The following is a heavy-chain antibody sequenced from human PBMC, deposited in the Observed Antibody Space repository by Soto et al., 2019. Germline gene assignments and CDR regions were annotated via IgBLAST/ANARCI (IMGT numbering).Heavy chain of an antibody. CDR1: GGSISSGGYY. CDR3: ARDTWIMTTGDANYYYYGMDV. Sequence: QVQLQESGPGLVKPSQTLSLTCTVSGGSISSGGYYWSWIRQHPGKGLEWIGYIYYSGSTYYNPSLKCRVTISVDTSKNHFSLKLSSVTAADTAVYYCARDTWIMTTGDANYYYYGMDVWGQGTTVTVSS. CDR2: IYYSGST. J-gene: IGHJ6*02. D-gene: IGHD3-16*01. V-gene: IGHV4-31*03.